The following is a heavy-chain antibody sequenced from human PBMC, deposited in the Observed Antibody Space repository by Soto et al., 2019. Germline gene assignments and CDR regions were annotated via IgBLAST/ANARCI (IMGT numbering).Heavy chain of an antibody. CDR2: ISAYNGNT. J-gene: IGHJ3*02. Sequence: QVQLVQSGAEVKKPGASVKVSCKASGYTFTSYGISWVRQAPGQGLEWMGWISAYNGNTNYAQKLQGRVTMTTDTSTSTAYMELRSLRSDDTAEYYCARALRRGIFGVEASSRPWAFDIWGQGTMVTVSS. D-gene: IGHD3-3*01. CDR3: ARALRRGIFGVEASSRPWAFDI. CDR1: GYTFTSYG. V-gene: IGHV1-18*01.